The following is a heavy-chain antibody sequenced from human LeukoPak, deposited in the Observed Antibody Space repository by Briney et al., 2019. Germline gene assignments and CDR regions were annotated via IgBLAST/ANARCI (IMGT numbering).Heavy chain of an antibody. D-gene: IGHD3-22*01. CDR3: ARPTYEYDSSTYYDWFDP. CDR2: INHSEST. J-gene: IGHJ5*02. CDR1: GGSFSGYY. Sequence: TSETLSLTCAVYGGSFSGYYWSWIRQPPGKGLEWIGDINHSESTNYNPSLKSRVTISMDTSKNQFSLRLTSVTAADTAVYYCARPTYEYDSSTYYDWFDPWGQGTLVTVSS. V-gene: IGHV4-34*01.